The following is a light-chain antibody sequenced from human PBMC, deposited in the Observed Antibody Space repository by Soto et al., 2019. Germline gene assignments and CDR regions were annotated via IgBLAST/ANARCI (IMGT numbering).Light chain of an antibody. J-gene: IGLJ3*02. CDR2: STN. V-gene: IGLV1-44*01. CDR1: RSNIGRST. CDR3: AAWDDTLSVWV. Sequence: QSVLTQPPSTSGTPGQRVTISCSGSRSNIGRSTVNWYQQLPGTAPKVLVYSTNQRPSGVPDRFSGSKSGTSASLAISGLQSEDDADYYCAAWDDTLSVWVFGGGTQLTVL.